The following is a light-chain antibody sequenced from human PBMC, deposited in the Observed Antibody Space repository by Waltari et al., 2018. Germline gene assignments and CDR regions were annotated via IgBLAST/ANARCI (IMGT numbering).Light chain of an antibody. J-gene: IGKJ1*01. CDR1: LSIYDW. CDR3: QQYNSYPGT. Sequence: DMQMTQSPSTLSASVGDRVTIACRASLSIYDWLAWYQQKPGKAPSLLIHKASILQTGVSSRFSGSGSGTDFTLTITGLQPDDVATYFCQQYNSYPGTFGQGTKVEIK. V-gene: IGKV1-5*03. CDR2: KAS.